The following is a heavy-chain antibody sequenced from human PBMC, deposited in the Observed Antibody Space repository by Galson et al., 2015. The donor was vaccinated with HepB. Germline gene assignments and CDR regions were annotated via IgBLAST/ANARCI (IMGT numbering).Heavy chain of an antibody. J-gene: IGHJ4*02. V-gene: IGHV2-5*01. CDR1: GFSPRTSGVG. D-gene: IGHD2-8*02. Sequence: PALVTPTQTPTLTCTFSGFSPRTSGVGVGWIRQPRGKALEWRALILCSADERYRPSQKRRLTIAKDTSNNHVLLTMTDMDAVDTATYCCAHNLGLVGPYFDYWGQGALVTVSS. CDR3: AHNLGLVGPYFDY. CDR2: ILCSADE.